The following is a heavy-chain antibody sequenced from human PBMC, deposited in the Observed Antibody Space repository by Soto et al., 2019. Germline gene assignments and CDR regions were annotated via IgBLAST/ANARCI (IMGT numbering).Heavy chain of an antibody. V-gene: IGHV4-31*03. D-gene: IGHD6-13*01. CDR2: IYYNGST. CDR3: ARDRISGSWSKFDY. J-gene: IGHJ4*02. Sequence: QVLLQESGPGLMKPSQTLSLTCTVSGLTISSASYYWSWIRQHPGKGLEWVGNIYYNGSTYYSPSLKSRVTLWVDTSKNQFSLRLASVTAADTAVYYCARDRISGSWSKFDYWGQGTLVTVSS. CDR1: GLTISSASYY.